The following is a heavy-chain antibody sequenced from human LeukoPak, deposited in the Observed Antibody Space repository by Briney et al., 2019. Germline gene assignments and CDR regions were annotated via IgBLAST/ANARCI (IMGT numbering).Heavy chain of an antibody. D-gene: IGHD3-3*01. CDR2: INHSGST. CDR3: ARLQFLSGGYYAFDS. V-gene: IGHV4-34*01. CDR1: GGSFSGYY. Sequence: SETLSLTCAVYGGSFSGYYWSWIRQPPGKGQEWIGEINHSGSTNYNPSLKSRVTISADTSKNQFSLRLSSVTAADTAVYYCARLQFLSGGYYAFDSWGQGSQVSVSS. J-gene: IGHJ4*02.